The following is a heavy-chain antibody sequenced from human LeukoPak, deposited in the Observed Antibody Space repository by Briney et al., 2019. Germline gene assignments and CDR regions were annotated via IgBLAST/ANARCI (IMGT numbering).Heavy chain of an antibody. D-gene: IGHD2-8*01. J-gene: IGHJ5*02. CDR1: GGTFSSYA. CDR2: IIPIFGTA. Sequence: ASVKVSCKASGGTFSSYAISWVRQAPGQGLEWMGGIIPIFGTANYAQKFQGRVTITTDESTSTAYMELSSLRSEDTAVYYCARGGTVLMDPAGSWGQGTLVTVSS. CDR3: ARGGTVLMDPAGS. V-gene: IGHV1-69*05.